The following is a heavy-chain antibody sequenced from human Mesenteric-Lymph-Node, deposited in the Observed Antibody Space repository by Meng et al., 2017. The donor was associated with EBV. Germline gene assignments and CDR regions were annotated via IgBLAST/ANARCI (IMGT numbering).Heavy chain of an antibody. D-gene: IGHD2-2*01. V-gene: IGHV6-1*01. CDR2: TYYMSKWYN. J-gene: IGHJ4*02. Sequence: GQLAQSGPGLVKPSQTLPLTCDISGDSVSSNSAAWNWIRQSPLRGLEWLGRTYYMSKWYNDYAVSVKSRISINPDTSKNQFSLQLNSVTPEDTAVYYCARATSGFDSWGQGTLVTVSS. CDR1: GDSVSSNSAA. CDR3: ARATSGFDS.